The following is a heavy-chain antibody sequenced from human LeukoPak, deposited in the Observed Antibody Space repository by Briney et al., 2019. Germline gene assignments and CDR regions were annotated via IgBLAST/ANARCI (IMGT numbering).Heavy chain of an antibody. Sequence: GGSLRLSCAASGFTFSSYEMNWVRQAPGKGLEWVSYISSSGSTIYYADSVKGRFTISRDNSKNTLYLQMNSLRAEDTAVYYCAKDDVDTAMTNNWFDPWGQGTLVTVSS. CDR2: ISSSGSTI. V-gene: IGHV3-48*03. J-gene: IGHJ5*02. CDR3: AKDDVDTAMTNNWFDP. CDR1: GFTFSSYE. D-gene: IGHD5-18*01.